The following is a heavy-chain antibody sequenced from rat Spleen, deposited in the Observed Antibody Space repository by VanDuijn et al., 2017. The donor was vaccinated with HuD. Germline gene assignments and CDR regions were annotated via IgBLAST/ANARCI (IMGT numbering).Heavy chain of an antibody. Sequence: QVQLKESGPGLVQPSQTLSLTCTVSGFSLTSYHLHWVRPPPGKGLEWMGVMWSDGDTSYNSALKSRLSISRDTSKSQVFLKMSSLQTEDTATYYCARDENRYSPFYVMDVWGQGASVTVSS. CDR2: MWSDGDT. V-gene: IGHV2-32*01. CDR3: ARDENRYSPFYVMDV. CDR1: GFSLTSYH. J-gene: IGHJ4*01. D-gene: IGHD1-5*01.